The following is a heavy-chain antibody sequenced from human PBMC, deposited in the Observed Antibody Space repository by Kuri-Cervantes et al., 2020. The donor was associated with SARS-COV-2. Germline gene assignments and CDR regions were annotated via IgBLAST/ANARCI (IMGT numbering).Heavy chain of an antibody. CDR2: IYYSGST. Sequence: GSLSLSCTVSGGSISSSSYYWGWIRQPPGKGLEWIGSIYYSGSTYYNPSLKSRVTISVDTSKNQFSLKLSSVTAADTAVYYCARVDVWGKGTTVTVSS. CDR1: GGSISSSSYY. CDR3: ARVDV. J-gene: IGHJ6*04. V-gene: IGHV4-39*07.